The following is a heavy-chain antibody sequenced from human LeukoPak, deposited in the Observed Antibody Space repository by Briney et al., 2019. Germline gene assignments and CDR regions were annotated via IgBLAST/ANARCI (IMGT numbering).Heavy chain of an antibody. Sequence: SETLSLTCAVYGGSFSAYYWSWIRQPPGRGLEWIGEINHSGNTNYNPSLKSRVTILVDTSKNQFSLNLSSVTAADTAVYYCARGYFRDSSGYSSYYFDYWGQGTLVTVSS. J-gene: IGHJ4*02. V-gene: IGHV4-34*01. CDR3: ARGYFRDSSGYSSYYFDY. CDR1: GGSFSAYY. CDR2: INHSGNT. D-gene: IGHD3-22*01.